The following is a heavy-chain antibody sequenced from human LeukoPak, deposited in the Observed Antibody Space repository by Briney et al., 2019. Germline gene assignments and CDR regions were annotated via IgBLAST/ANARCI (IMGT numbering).Heavy chain of an antibody. CDR3: AGGRRYYYGSGSPRGWFDP. J-gene: IGHJ5*02. Sequence: SETLSLTCAVYGGSFSGYYWSWIRQPPGKGLEWIGEINHSGSTNYNPSLKSRVTISVDTSKNQFSLKLSSVTAADTAVYYCAGGRRYYYGSGSPRGWFDPWGQGTLVTVSS. D-gene: IGHD3-10*01. CDR2: INHSGST. CDR1: GGSFSGYY. V-gene: IGHV4-34*01.